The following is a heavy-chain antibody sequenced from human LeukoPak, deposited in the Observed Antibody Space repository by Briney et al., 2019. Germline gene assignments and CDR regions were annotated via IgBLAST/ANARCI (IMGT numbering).Heavy chain of an antibody. D-gene: IGHD6-13*01. CDR3: AKDRVGIAAADYYGMDV. CDR1: GVNFSSYG. J-gene: IGHJ6*02. CDR2: ISGSVATT. V-gene: IGHV3-23*01. Sequence: QSGGSLRLSCAASGVNFSSYGMSWVRQAPGKGLEWVAAISGSVATTYYADSVKGRFTISRDNSKNTLYLQMNSLRAEDTAVYYCAKDRVGIAAADYYGMDVWGQGTTVTVSS.